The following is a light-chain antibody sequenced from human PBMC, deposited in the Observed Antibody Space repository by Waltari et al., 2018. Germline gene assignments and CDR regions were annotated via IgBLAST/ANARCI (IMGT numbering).Light chain of an antibody. J-gene: IGKJ3*01. Sequence: EIVLTHSPANLSLSPGESATLSYRASQRVSSYLAWYQQKPGQAPRLLIYDASNRATGIPARFSGSGSGTDFTLTISSLEPEDFAVYYCQQRSNWPPNLTFGPGTKVDIK. V-gene: IGKV3-11*01. CDR3: QQRSNWPPNLT. CDR2: DAS. CDR1: QRVSSY.